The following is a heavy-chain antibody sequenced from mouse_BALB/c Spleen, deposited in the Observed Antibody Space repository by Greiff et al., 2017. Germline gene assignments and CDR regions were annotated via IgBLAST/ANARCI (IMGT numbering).Heavy chain of an antibody. Sequence: EVHLVESGGGLVQPGGSLRLSCATSGFTFTDYYMSWVRQPPGKALEWLGFIRNKANGYTTEYSASVKGRFTISRDNSQSILYLQMNTLRAEDSATYYCAREGITTAPMDYWGQGTSVTVSS. CDR2: IRNKANGYTT. D-gene: IGHD1-2*01. CDR1: GFTFTDYY. V-gene: IGHV7-3*02. J-gene: IGHJ4*01. CDR3: AREGITTAPMDY.